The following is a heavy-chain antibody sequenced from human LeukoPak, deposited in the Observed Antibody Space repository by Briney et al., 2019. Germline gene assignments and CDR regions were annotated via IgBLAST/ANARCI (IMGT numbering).Heavy chain of an antibody. D-gene: IGHD3-16*01. Sequence: PGGSLRLSCAASGFTFSTYGMSWVRQTLGKGLEWVSAINGGGGSTYYADSVKGRFTISRDNSKNTVYLQMNSLRADDTAVYYCAKAPGGIVGYWGQGTLVTVSS. CDR1: GFTFSTYG. CDR2: INGGGGST. CDR3: AKAPGGIVGY. V-gene: IGHV3-23*01. J-gene: IGHJ4*02.